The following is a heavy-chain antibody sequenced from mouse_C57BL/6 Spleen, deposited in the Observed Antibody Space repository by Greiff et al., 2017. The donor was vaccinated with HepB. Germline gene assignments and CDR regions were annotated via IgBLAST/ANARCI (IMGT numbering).Heavy chain of an antibody. CDR1: GYTFTSYW. CDR3: AGGRRDYAMDY. J-gene: IGHJ4*01. V-gene: IGHV1-55*01. D-gene: IGHD2-12*01. Sequence: QVQLKQPGAELVKPGASVKMSCKASGYTFTSYWITWVKQRPGQGLEWIGDIYPGSGSTNYNEKFKSKATLTVDTSSSTAYMQLSSLTSEDSAVYYCAGGRRDYAMDYWGQGTSVTVSS. CDR2: IYPGSGST.